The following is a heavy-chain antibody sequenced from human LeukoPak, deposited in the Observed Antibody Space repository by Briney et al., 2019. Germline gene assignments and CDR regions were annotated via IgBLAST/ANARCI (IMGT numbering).Heavy chain of an antibody. CDR3: ARVYQYYDFWSGYLPIFDY. Sequence: ASVKVSCKASGYTFTGYYMHWVRQAPGQGIEWMGWINPNSGGTNYAQKFQGRVTMTRDTSISTAYMELSRLRSDDTAVYYCARVYQYYDFWSGYLPIFDYWGQGTLVTVSS. D-gene: IGHD3-3*01. J-gene: IGHJ4*02. CDR1: GYTFTGYY. V-gene: IGHV1-2*02. CDR2: INPNSGGT.